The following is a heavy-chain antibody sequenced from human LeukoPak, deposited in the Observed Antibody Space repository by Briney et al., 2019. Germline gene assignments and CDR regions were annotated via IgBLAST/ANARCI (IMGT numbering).Heavy chain of an antibody. CDR3: ARVGSGYSYFDY. Sequence: PGGSLRLSCAASGFTFSSNWMYRVRQTPGKGLVWVSRINSDGSSTSYADSVKGRFTISRDNAKNTLYLQMNSLRAEDTAVYYCARVGSGYSYFDYWGQGTLVTVSS. J-gene: IGHJ4*02. D-gene: IGHD3-22*01. CDR2: INSDGSST. CDR1: GFTFSSNW. V-gene: IGHV3-74*01.